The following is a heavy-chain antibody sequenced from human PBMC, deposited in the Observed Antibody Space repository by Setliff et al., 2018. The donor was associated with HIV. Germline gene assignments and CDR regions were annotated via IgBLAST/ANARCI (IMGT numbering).Heavy chain of an antibody. CDR2: INPKSGVA. Sequence: ASVKVSCKASGYTFTDFYIHWVRQAPGQGLEWIGRINPKSGVADYLKKFQGRVTMTADESTNTTYMELSSLRSEDTAVYFCARTREIHYYCYMDVWGGGTTVTVSS. J-gene: IGHJ6*03. CDR1: GYTFTDFY. V-gene: IGHV1-2*06. CDR3: ARTREIHYYCYMDV.